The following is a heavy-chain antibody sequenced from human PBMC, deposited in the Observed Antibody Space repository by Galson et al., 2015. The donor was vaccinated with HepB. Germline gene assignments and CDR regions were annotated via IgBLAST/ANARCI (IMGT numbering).Heavy chain of an antibody. CDR1: GFTFSSYS. CDR3: ARDRCSSTSCYSGYYYYYYYMDV. Sequence: SLRLSCAASGFTFSSYSMNWVRQAPGKGLEWVSYISSSSSTIYYADSVKGRFTISRDNAKNSLYLQMNSLRDEDTAVYYCARDRCSSTSCYSGYYYYYYYMDVWGKGTTVTVSS. CDR2: ISSSSSTI. J-gene: IGHJ6*03. V-gene: IGHV3-48*02. D-gene: IGHD2-2*02.